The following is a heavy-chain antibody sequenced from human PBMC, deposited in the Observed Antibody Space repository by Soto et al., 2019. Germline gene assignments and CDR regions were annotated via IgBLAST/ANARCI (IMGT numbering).Heavy chain of an antibody. Sequence: GGSLRLSCAASGFTFGTTDMSWVRQAPGKGLEWVSTILVDGRTFYVDSVEGRFTISRDNSKNTVYLQMNSLTAGDTALYYCAKATATGGGAFDICGQGTMVTVSS. J-gene: IGHJ3*02. CDR1: GFTFGTTD. D-gene: IGHD2-8*02. CDR3: AKATATGGGAFDI. V-gene: IGHV3-23*01. CDR2: ILVDGRT.